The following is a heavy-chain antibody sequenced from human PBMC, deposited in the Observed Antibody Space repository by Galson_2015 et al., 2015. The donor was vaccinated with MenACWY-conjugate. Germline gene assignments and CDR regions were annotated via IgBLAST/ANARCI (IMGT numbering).Heavy chain of an antibody. CDR2: ISAYNGNI. Sequence: SVKVSCKASGGTFSTYTISWVRQAPGQGLEWIGWISAYNGNINYAQKFQGRVTMTTDTSTSTAYMELRSLRSDDTAVYYCARRSGWTNDAFDIWGQGTMVTVSA. J-gene: IGHJ3*02. D-gene: IGHD6-19*01. CDR3: ARRSGWTNDAFDI. CDR1: GGTFSTYT. V-gene: IGHV1-18*01.